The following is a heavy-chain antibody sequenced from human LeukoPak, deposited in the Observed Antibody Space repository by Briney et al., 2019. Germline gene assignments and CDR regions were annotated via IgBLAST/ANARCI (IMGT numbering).Heavy chain of an antibody. CDR3: AKDSSSWYVESFDY. CDR2: ISGSGGST. CDR1: GFTFSSYA. V-gene: IGHV3-23*01. J-gene: IGHJ4*02. Sequence: GGSLRLSCAASGFTFSSYAMSWVRQAPGKGLEWVSAISGSGGSTYYADSVKGRLTISRDNSKNTLYLQMNSLRAEDTAVYYCAKDSSSWYVESFDYWGQGTLVTVSS. D-gene: IGHD6-13*01.